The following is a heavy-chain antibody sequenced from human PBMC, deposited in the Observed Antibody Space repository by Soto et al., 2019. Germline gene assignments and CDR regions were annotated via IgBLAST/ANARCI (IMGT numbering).Heavy chain of an antibody. CDR2: IYPSGST. CDR1: GVSISSDDYY. CDR3: TREHTRSHSFDS. V-gene: IGHV4-30-4*01. J-gene: IGHJ4*02. Sequence: QVQLQESGPGLVKPSQPLSLTCTVSGVSISSDDYYWTWIRQPPGKGLEWIGYIYPSGSTYYNPSLKTRLNISLDTSKNQFSLMLNSVTAADTAVYFCTREHTRSHSFDSWGPGILVTVSS.